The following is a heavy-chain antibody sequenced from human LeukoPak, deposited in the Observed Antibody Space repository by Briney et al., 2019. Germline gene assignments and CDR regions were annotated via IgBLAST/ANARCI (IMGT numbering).Heavy chain of an antibody. D-gene: IGHD5-18*01. CDR1: GGSISSYY. J-gene: IGHJ4*02. Sequence: SETLSLTCTVSGGSISSYYWSWIRQPPGKGLEWIGYIYHSGSTNYNPSLKSRVTISVDTSKNQFSLKLSSVTAADTAVYYCARARIQPPSGYFDYWGQGTLVTVSS. V-gene: IGHV4-59*08. CDR2: IYHSGST. CDR3: ARARIQPPSGYFDY.